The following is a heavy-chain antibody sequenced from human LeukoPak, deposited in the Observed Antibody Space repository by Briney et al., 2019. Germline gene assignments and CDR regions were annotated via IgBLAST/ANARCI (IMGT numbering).Heavy chain of an antibody. Sequence: QPGGSLRLSCAASGFTVSSNYMSWVRQAPGKGLEWVSVIYSGGSTYYADSVKGRFTISRHNSKNTLYLQMNSLRAEDTAVYYCASTLYSSSWSTFDYWGQGTLVTVSS. D-gene: IGHD6-13*01. J-gene: IGHJ4*02. CDR1: GFTVSSNY. CDR3: ASTLYSSSWSTFDY. CDR2: IYSGGST. V-gene: IGHV3-53*04.